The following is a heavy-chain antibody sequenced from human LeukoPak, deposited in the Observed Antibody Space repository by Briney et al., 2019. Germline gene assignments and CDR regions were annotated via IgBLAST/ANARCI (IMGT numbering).Heavy chain of an antibody. D-gene: IGHD6-13*01. V-gene: IGHV3-66*01. CDR1: GFTVSSNY. CDR2: IYSGGST. CDR3: AKGPREAAISNYFDS. Sequence: GSLRLSCAASGFTVSSNYMSWVRQAPGKGLEWVSVIYSGGSTYYADSVKGRFTISRDNSKNTLYLQMNSLRAEDTAVYYCAKGPREAAISNYFDSWGQGTLVTVSS. J-gene: IGHJ4*02.